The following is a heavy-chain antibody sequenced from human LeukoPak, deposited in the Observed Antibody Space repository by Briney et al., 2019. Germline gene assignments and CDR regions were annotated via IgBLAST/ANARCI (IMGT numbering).Heavy chain of an antibody. Sequence: GRSLRLSCAASGFTFSSYGMHWVRQAPGKGLEWVAVISYVGSNKYYADSVKGRFTISRDNSKNTLYLQMNSLRAEDTAVYYCAKGGGATPYYYYMDVWGKGTTVTVSS. CDR2: ISYVGSNK. J-gene: IGHJ6*03. D-gene: IGHD4/OR15-4a*01. V-gene: IGHV3-30*18. CDR1: GFTFSSYG. CDR3: AKGGGATPYYYYMDV.